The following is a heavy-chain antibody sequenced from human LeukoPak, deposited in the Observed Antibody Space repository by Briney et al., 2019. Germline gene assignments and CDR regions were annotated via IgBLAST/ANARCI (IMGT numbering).Heavy chain of an antibody. CDR1: GGSISSSSYY. V-gene: IGHV4-61*02. CDR2: IYTSGST. D-gene: IGHD3-9*01. CDR3: ARGVRYYYDY. J-gene: IGHJ4*02. Sequence: SETLSLTCTVSGGSISSSSYYWSWIRQPAGKGLEWIGRIYTSGSTNYNPSLKSRVTISVDTSKNQFSLKLSSVTAADTAVYYCARGVRYYYDYWGQGTLVTVSS.